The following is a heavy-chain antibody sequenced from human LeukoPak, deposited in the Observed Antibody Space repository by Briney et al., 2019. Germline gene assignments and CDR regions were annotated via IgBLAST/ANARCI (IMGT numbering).Heavy chain of an antibody. J-gene: IGHJ4*02. CDR3: ARDLGFDTSGYDYYFDY. CDR2: ISPNGVIT. Sequence: GGTLRLSCAASGFTFSSHGMNWVRQAPGKGLEWVSGISPNGVITYYADSVKGRFTISRDNAKNSLYLQMNSLRAEDTAVYYCARDLGFDTSGYDYYFDYWGQGTLVTVSS. CDR1: GFTFSSHG. D-gene: IGHD5-12*01. V-gene: IGHV3-48*03.